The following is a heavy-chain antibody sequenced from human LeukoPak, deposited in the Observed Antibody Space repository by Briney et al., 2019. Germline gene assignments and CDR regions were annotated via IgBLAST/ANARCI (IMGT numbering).Heavy chain of an antibody. V-gene: IGHV3-30*02. CDR1: GFTFGSYG. Sequence: GGSLRLSCAASGFTFGSYGMHWVRQAPGKGLEWVAYIRYDGSNKYYADSVKGRFTISRDNSKNTLYLQMNSLRAEDTAVYYCAKDLGAYYYDSSGSDYWGQGTLVTVSS. D-gene: IGHD3-22*01. CDR3: AKDLGAYYYDSSGSDY. CDR2: IRYDGSNK. J-gene: IGHJ4*02.